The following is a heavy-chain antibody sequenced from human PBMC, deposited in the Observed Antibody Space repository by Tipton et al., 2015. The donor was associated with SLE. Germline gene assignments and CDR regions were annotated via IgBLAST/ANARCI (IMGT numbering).Heavy chain of an antibody. J-gene: IGHJ4*02. CDR1: GFTFSSYG. Sequence: SLRLSCAASGFTFSSYGMHWVRQAPGKGLEWVAVIWYDGSNKYYADSVQGRFTISRDNAKNTLYLQMNGLRAEDTAVYYCAPRQVDFDHWGQGTLVTVSS. D-gene: IGHD2-15*01. CDR3: APRQVDFDH. CDR2: IWYDGSNK. V-gene: IGHV3-33*03.